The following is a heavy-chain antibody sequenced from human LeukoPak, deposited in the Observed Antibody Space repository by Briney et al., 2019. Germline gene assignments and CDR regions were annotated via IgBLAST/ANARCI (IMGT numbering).Heavy chain of an antibody. D-gene: IGHD4-17*01. CDR1: GYTFTSYA. Sequence: GASVTVSCKASGYTFTSYAMHWVRQAPGQRLEWMGWINAGNGNSKYSQKFQGRVTITRDTSASTAYMELSSLRSEDTAVYYCARDRSMTTVTADAFDIWGQGTMVTVSS. V-gene: IGHV1-3*01. CDR3: ARDRSMTTVTADAFDI. CDR2: INAGNGNS. J-gene: IGHJ3*02.